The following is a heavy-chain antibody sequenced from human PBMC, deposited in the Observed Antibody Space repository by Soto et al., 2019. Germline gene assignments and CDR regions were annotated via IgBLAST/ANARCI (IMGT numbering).Heavy chain of an antibody. V-gene: IGHV4-31*03. CDR1: GGSISSGGYY. J-gene: IGHJ4*02. CDR3: ARGIVEYXYGSGSYYNAYHFDY. CDR2: IYYSGST. Sequence: PSETLSLTCTVSGGSISSGGYYWSWIRQHPGKGLEWIGYIYYSGSTYYNPSLKSRVTISVDTSKNQFSLKLSSVTAADTAVYYCARGIVEYXYGSGSYYNAYHFDYWGQGTLVTVSS. D-gene: IGHD3-10*01.